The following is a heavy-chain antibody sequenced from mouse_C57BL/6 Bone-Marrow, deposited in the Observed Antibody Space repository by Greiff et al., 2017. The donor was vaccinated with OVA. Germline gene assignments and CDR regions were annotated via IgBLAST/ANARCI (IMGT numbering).Heavy chain of an antibody. J-gene: IGHJ2*01. CDR1: GYTFTSYT. CDR3: ARDYGNYLY. CDR2: INPSSGYT. V-gene: IGHV1-4*01. D-gene: IGHD2-1*01. Sequence: QVQLQQSGAELARPGASVKMSCKASGYTFTSYTMHWVNQRPGQGLEWIGYINPSSGYTKYNQKFKDKATLTADKSSSTAYMQLISLASEDSAVYYCARDYGNYLYWGQGTTLTVSS.